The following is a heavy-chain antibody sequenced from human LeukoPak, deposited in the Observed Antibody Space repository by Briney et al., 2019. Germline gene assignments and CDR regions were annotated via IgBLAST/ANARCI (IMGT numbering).Heavy chain of an antibody. CDR1: GFTFSSYG. CDR3: AKVKTSGYSWCDY. V-gene: IGHV3-30*18. CDR2: ISYDGSNK. D-gene: IGHD2-15*01. J-gene: IGHJ4*02. Sequence: GGSLRLSCAASGFTFSSYGMHWVRQAPGKGLEWVAVISYDGSNKYYADSVKGRFTISRDNSKNTLYLQMNSLRAEDTAVYYCAKVKTSGYSWCDYWGQGTLVTVSS.